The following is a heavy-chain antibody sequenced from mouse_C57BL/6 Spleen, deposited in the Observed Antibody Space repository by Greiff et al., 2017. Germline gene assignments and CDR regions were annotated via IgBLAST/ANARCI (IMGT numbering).Heavy chain of an antibody. CDR3: ARSFYSNSLMDY. Sequence: QVQLKESGAELARPGASVKMSCKASGYTFTSYTMHWVKQRPGQGLEWIGYINPSSGYTKYNQKFKDKATLTADKSSSTAYMQLSSLTSEDSAVYYCARSFYSNSLMDYWGQGTSVTVSS. CDR2: INPSSGYT. CDR1: GYTFTSYT. J-gene: IGHJ4*01. D-gene: IGHD2-5*01. V-gene: IGHV1-4*01.